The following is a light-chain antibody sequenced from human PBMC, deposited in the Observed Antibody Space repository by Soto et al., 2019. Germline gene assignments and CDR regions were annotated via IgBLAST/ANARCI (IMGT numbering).Light chain of an antibody. Sequence: QSALTQPRSVSGSPGQSVTISCTGTSSDVGGYNYVSWYQQHPGKAPKLMIYDVSKRPSGVPDRFSGSKSCNTASLTISGLQDEDEADYYCCSYAGSYTHYVFGTGTKVTVL. CDR2: DVS. CDR1: SSDVGGYNY. V-gene: IGLV2-11*01. J-gene: IGLJ1*01. CDR3: CSYAGSYTHYV.